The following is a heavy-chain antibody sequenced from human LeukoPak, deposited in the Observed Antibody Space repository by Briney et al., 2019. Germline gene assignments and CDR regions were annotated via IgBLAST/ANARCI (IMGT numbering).Heavy chain of an antibody. CDR3: ARHVDDILTGYHYNWLDP. CDR2: IYYSGST. CDR1: GGSISSSSYY. V-gene: IGHV4-39*01. J-gene: IGHJ5*02. Sequence: SETLSLTCTVSGGSISSSSYYWGWIRQPPGKGLEWIGSIYYSGSTYYNPSLKSRVTIPVDTSKNQFSLKLSSVTPADTAVYYCARHVDDILTGYHYNWLDPWGQGTLVTVSS. D-gene: IGHD3-9*01.